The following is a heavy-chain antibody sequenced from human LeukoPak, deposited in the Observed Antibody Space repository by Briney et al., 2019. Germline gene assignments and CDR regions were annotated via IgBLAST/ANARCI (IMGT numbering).Heavy chain of an antibody. V-gene: IGHV1-69*13. D-gene: IGHD6-13*01. CDR1: GGTFSSYA. CDR2: NIPIFGTA. CDR3: ARGSSRGYAFDI. J-gene: IGHJ3*02. Sequence: ASVKVSCKASGGTFSSYAISWVRQAPGQGLEWMGGNIPIFGTANYAQKFQGRVTITADESTSTAYMELSSLRSEDTAVYYCARGSSRGYAFDIWGQGTMVTVSS.